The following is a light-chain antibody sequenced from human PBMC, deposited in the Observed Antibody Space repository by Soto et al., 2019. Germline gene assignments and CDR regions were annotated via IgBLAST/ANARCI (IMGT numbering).Light chain of an antibody. CDR3: LQYSNFPWT. CDR1: QGITRY. Sequence: DFQMTQSPSVMSASIGDAVTITCRASQGITRYLAWFQQHPGKVPKRLIYFASTSQSGVPSRFSASGSGTQFTLTINGLQTEDFATYYCLQYSNFPWTFGQGTKVEI. CDR2: FAS. V-gene: IGKV1-17*03. J-gene: IGKJ1*01.